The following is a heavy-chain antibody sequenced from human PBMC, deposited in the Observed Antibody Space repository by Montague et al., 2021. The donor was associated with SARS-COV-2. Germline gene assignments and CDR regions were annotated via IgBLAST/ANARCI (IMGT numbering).Heavy chain of an antibody. CDR3: ARPLNLYYYGSGSYSSWFDP. CDR1: GGSVSSSSYY. V-gene: IGHV4-39*01. D-gene: IGHD3-10*01. J-gene: IGHJ5*02. CDR2: IYYSGST. Sequence: SETLSLTCTVPGGSVSSSSYYWGWIRQPPGKGLEWIGSIYYSGSTYYNPSLKSRVTISVDTSKNQFSLKLSSVTAADTAVDYCARPLNLYYYGSGSYSSWFDPWGQGTLVTVSS.